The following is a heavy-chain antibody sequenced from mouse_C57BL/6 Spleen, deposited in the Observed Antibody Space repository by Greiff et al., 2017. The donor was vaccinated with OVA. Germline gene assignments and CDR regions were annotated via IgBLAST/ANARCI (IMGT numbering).Heavy chain of an antibody. V-gene: IGHV3-6*01. D-gene: IGHD4-1*01. J-gene: IGHJ1*03. CDR2: ISYDGSN. CDR1: GYSITSGYY. Sequence: DVQLQESGPGLVKPSQSLSLTCSVTGYSITSGYYWNWIRQFPGNQLEWMGYISYDGSNNYNPSLKNRISITRDTSKNQFFLKLNSVTTEDTATYYCARDAETGTDGYFDVWGTGTTVTVSS. CDR3: ARDAETGTDGYFDV.